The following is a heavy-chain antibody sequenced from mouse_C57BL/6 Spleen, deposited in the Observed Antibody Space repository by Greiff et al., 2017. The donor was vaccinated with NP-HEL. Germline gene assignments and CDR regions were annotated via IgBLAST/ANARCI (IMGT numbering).Heavy chain of an antibody. J-gene: IGHJ2*01. CDR3: TTDLGLLPRDDY. D-gene: IGHD2-3*01. Sequence: VQLQQSGAELVRPGASVKLSCTASGFNIKDDYMHWVKQRPEQGLEWIGWIDPENGDTEYASKFQGKATITADTSSNTAYLQLSSLTSEDTAVYYCTTDLGLLPRDDYWGKGTTLTVSS. CDR1: GFNIKDDY. V-gene: IGHV14-4*01. CDR2: IDPENGDT.